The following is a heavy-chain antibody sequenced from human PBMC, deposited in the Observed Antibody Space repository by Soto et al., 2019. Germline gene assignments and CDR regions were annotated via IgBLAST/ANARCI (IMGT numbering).Heavy chain of an antibody. CDR1: GGSISSGDYC. J-gene: IGHJ6*02. CDR3: ARTVNSDPDQSHVRIAAAATSGMDV. Sequence: QVQLQESGPGLVKPSQTLSLTCTVSGGSISSGDYCWSWIRQPPGKGLEWIGYIYYSGSTYYNPSLKSRVTIAVDTSNNHFSLKLSSVTAAATAVNYCARTVNSDPDQSHVRIAAAATSGMDVWGQGTTVTVSS. CDR2: IYYSGST. V-gene: IGHV4-30-4*01. D-gene: IGHD6-13*01.